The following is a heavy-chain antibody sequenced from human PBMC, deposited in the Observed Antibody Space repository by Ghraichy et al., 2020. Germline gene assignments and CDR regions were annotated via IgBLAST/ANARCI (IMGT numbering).Heavy chain of an antibody. Sequence: SETLSLTCTVSGGSVSSGSYYWSWIRQPPGKGLEWIGYIYYSGSTNYNPSLKGRVTISVDTSKNQFSLKLSSVTAADTAVYYCAREDSNSFDYWGQGTLVTVSS. CDR1: GGSVSSGSYY. V-gene: IGHV4-61*01. J-gene: IGHJ4*02. D-gene: IGHD6-13*01. CDR3: AREDSNSFDY. CDR2: IYYSGST.